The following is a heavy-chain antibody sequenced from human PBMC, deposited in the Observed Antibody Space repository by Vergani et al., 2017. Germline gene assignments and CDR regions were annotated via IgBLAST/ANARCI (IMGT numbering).Heavy chain of an antibody. CDR2: VSTGTKSQ. CDR3: AREYSSTSGRAFDF. V-gene: IGHV3-48*01. J-gene: IGHJ3*01. D-gene: IGHD2-2*01. CDR1: GFDFSSYI. Sequence: QLVESGGGWVQPGGSLRLSCVVSGFDFSSYIMNWVRQAPGKGLEWVSFVSTGTKSQSYAESVKGRFTIYRDSAKNSLYLQMDSLRAEDTAVYYCAREYSSTSGRAFDFWGRGRKVTVSS.